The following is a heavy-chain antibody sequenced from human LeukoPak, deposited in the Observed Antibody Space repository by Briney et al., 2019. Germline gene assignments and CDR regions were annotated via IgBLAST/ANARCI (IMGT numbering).Heavy chain of an antibody. Sequence: RGSLRLSCAASGFTFSSYSMNWVRQAPGKGLEWVSSISSSSSYIYYADSVKGRFTISRDNAKNSLYLQMNSLRAEDTAVYYCARDRANWNDVGHFDYWGQGTLVTVSS. V-gene: IGHV3-21*01. CDR1: GFTFSSYS. CDR3: ARDRANWNDVGHFDY. J-gene: IGHJ4*02. CDR2: ISSSSSYI. D-gene: IGHD1-1*01.